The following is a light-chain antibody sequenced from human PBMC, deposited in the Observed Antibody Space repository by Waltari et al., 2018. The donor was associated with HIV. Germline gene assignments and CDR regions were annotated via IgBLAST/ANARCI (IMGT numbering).Light chain of an antibody. Sequence: QSALTQPASVSGSPGQSITISCTGTSSDVGSYNVVSWYQQHPGKAPKFMVYEVSKRPSGVSTRFSGSKAGNTASLTIAGLQAEDEADYHCCSYAGSSTYVVFGGGTKLTVL. CDR3: CSYAGSSTYVV. CDR2: EVS. J-gene: IGLJ2*01. V-gene: IGLV2-23*02. CDR1: SSDVGSYNV.